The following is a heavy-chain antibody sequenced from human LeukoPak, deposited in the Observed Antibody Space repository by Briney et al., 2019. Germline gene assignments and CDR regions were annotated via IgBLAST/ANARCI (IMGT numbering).Heavy chain of an antibody. CDR1: DYTFTAYY. CDR3: ARGGGGSDSYSWWAFDI. V-gene: IGHV1-2*02. J-gene: IGHJ3*02. Sequence: ASVKVSCKSSDYTFTAYYMHWVRQAPGQGLEWMGWINPHSGGTNYAQKFQGRVTMTRDASINTAYMELSRLRSDDTAVYYCARGGGGSDSYSWWAFDIWGQGTMVTVSS. CDR2: INPHSGGT. D-gene: IGHD2-21*02.